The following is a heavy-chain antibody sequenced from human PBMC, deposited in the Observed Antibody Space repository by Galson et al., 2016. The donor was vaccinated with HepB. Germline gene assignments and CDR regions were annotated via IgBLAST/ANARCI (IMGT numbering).Heavy chain of an antibody. D-gene: IGHD1-1*01. V-gene: IGHV3-23*01. CDR2: IGGGGSTNT. Sequence: SLRLSCAASGFTFSTYAMNWVRQAPGKGLEWVSTIGGGGSTNTYYADSVKGRFTISRDNSKDTLYLQMNSLRAEDTAVYYCARDQSTRGQTTFDYWGQGALVTVSS. J-gene: IGHJ4*02. CDR3: ARDQSTRGQTTFDY. CDR1: GFTFSTYA.